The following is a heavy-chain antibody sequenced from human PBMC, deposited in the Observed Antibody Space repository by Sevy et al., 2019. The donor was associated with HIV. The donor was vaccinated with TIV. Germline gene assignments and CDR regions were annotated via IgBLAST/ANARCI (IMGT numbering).Heavy chain of an antibody. CDR3: ARTTVADELDS. CDR2: INTSGSS. J-gene: IGHJ4*02. D-gene: IGHD4-17*01. Sequence: SETLSLTCTVSYGSMNTYYWSWIRQPAGKGLEWIGRINTSGSSNYNPSLKSRLTMSVDTSKNQFSLNLSSVTAADTAVYYCARTTVADELDSWGQGTLVTVSS. CDR1: YGSMNTYY. V-gene: IGHV4-4*07.